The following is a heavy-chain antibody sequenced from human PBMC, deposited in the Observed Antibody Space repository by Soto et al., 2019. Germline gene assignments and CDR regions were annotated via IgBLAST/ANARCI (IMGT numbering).Heavy chain of an antibody. D-gene: IGHD2-2*02. V-gene: IGHV3-23*01. CDR1: GFAFSSYA. CDR2: IFASGGST. CDR3: AKAVWVTGGLYFVDS. Sequence: EVHLLESGGDLLQPGGSLRLSCEASGFAFSSYAMGWVRQAPGKGLEWVSGIFASGGSTYYADSVMGRFTISRDNSKNTLYLQMTSLRPEDTAVYYCAKAVWVTGGLYFVDSWGQGTLVSVSS. J-gene: IGHJ4*02.